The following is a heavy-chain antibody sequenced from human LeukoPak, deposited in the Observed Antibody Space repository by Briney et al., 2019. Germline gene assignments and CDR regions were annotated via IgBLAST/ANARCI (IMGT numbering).Heavy chain of an antibody. Sequence: ASVKVSCKVSGYTLTELSMHWVRQAPGKGLEWMGGFDPEDGETIYAQKFQGRVTMTEDTSTDTAYMELSSLRSEDTAVYYCARAVEGIIYGSGRWIYPPYYYMDVWGKGTTVTVPS. J-gene: IGHJ6*03. CDR3: ARAVEGIIYGSGRWIYPPYYYMDV. V-gene: IGHV1-24*01. CDR2: FDPEDGET. D-gene: IGHD3-10*01. CDR1: GYTLTELS.